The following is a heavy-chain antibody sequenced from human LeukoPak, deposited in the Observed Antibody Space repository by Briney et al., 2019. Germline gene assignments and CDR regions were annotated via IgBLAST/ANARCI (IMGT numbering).Heavy chain of an antibody. CDR2: SSGSGGT. D-gene: IGHD6-13*01. CDR1: GFTFTNYA. J-gene: IGHJ4*02. Sequence: GGSLSLSCAASGFTFTNYAMSWVRQAPGKGLEWVSGSSGSGGTQYADSVKGRFTISRDNSKNSLYLQMNSLRVEDTAVYYCATRTLYSSSWYGVDYWGQGTLVTVSS. V-gene: IGHV3-23*01. CDR3: ATRTLYSSSWYGVDY.